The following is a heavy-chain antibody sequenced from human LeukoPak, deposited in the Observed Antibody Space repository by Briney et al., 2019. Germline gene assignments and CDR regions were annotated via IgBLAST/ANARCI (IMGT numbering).Heavy chain of an antibody. Sequence: GGSLRLSCAASGFTLSVSGVHAVRQAPGKGLEWVAVIWHDGSAEFYVDSVKGRFRISRDDSKNTVYLQMNSLTAEDTARYYCAKDTTGGWSGYFDSWGQGTLVTVSS. V-gene: IGHV3-33*06. CDR1: GFTLSVSG. CDR2: IWHDGSAE. D-gene: IGHD6-19*01. J-gene: IGHJ4*02. CDR3: AKDTTGGWSGYFDS.